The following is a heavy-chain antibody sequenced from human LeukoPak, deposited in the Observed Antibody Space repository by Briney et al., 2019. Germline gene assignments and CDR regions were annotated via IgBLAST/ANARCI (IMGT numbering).Heavy chain of an antibody. J-gene: IGHJ4*02. Sequence: PSETLSLTCTVPGGSISSSPYYWGWIRQPPGKGLEWIGSIFSSGSTYYNPSLKSRVTISVDTSKNQFSLNLSSVTAADTAVYYCARISLTGYAPISGYFDYWGQGTLVTVSS. CDR2: IFSSGST. CDR3: ARISLTGYAPISGYFDY. D-gene: IGHD3-9*01. V-gene: IGHV4-39*07. CDR1: GGSISSSPYY.